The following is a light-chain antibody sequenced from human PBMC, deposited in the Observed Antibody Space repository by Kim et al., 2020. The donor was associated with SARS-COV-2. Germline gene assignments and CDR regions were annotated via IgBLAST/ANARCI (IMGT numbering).Light chain of an antibody. J-gene: IGKJ1*01. V-gene: IGKV1-5*03. CDR3: HQFNDYPWT. CDR1: ESISSR. CDR2: KAS. Sequence: DIQMTQSPSTLSASVGDRVTITCRASESISSRLAWYQQKSVKAPKLVIYKASTLESGVPSRFSGSGSGTEFTLTINSLQPDDFATYYCHQFNDYPWTFGQGTKVGIK.